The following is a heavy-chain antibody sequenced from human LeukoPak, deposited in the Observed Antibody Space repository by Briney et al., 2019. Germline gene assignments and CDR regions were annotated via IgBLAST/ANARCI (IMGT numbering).Heavy chain of an antibody. Sequence: GGSLRLSYAASGFTFSSYWMSWVRQAPGKGLEWVANIKQDGSEKYYVDSVKGRFTISRDNAKNSLYLQMNSPRAEDTAVYYCARTATLTAWYFDYWGQGTLVTVSS. D-gene: IGHD4-11*01. J-gene: IGHJ4*02. CDR2: IKQDGSEK. V-gene: IGHV3-7*01. CDR1: GFTFSSYW. CDR3: ARTATLTAWYFDY.